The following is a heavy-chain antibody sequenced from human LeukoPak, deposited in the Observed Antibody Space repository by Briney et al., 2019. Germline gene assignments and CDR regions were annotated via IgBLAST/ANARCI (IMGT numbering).Heavy chain of an antibody. Sequence: SETLSLTCAVYGGSFSGYYWSWIRQPAGKGLEWIGRIYTSGSTNYNPSLKSRVTMSVDTSKNQFSLKLSSVTAADTAVYYCARDLLGGYSRVDAFDIWGQGTMVTVSS. V-gene: IGHV4-4*07. CDR1: GGSFSGYY. D-gene: IGHD3-22*01. J-gene: IGHJ3*02. CDR2: IYTSGST. CDR3: ARDLLGGYSRVDAFDI.